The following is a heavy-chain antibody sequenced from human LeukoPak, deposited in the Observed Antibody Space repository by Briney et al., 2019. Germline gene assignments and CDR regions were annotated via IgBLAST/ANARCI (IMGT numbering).Heavy chain of an antibody. CDR2: IRYDGSNK. CDR3: AKDGTDYYYDSSGQAAFDI. D-gene: IGHD3-22*01. J-gene: IGHJ3*02. V-gene: IGHV3-30*02. Sequence: GGSLRLSCAASGFTFSSYAMHWVRQAPGKGLEWVAFIRYDGSNKYYADSVKGRFTISRDNSKNTLYLQMNSLRAEDTAVYYCAKDGTDYYYDSSGQAAFDIWGQGTMVTVSS. CDR1: GFTFSSYA.